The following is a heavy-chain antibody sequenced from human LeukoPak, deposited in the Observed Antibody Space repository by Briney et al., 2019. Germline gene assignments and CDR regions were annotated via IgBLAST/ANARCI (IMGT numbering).Heavy chain of an antibody. Sequence: GGSLRLSCAASGFTFSDYYMSWIRQAPGKGLEWVSYISSSGSTIYYADSVKGRFTISRDNAKNSLYLQMNSLRAEDTAVYYCARVGLRILEWLLDVWGKGTTVTVSS. V-gene: IGHV3-11*04. CDR2: ISSSGSTI. J-gene: IGHJ6*04. CDR3: ARVGLRILEWLLDV. CDR1: GFTFSDYY. D-gene: IGHD3-3*01.